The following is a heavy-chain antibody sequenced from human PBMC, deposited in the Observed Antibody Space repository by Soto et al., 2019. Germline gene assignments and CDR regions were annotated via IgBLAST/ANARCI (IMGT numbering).Heavy chain of an antibody. CDR3: ARGSYDSNAGDYYYGMDV. Sequence: LRLSCAASGFTFSSYAMSWVRQAPGKGLEWVSAISGSGGSTYYADSVKGRFTISRDNSKNTLYLQMNSLRAEDTAVYYCARGSYDSNAGDYYYGMDVWGQGTTVTVSS. D-gene: IGHD3-22*01. CDR2: ISGSGGST. J-gene: IGHJ6*02. CDR1: GFTFSSYA. V-gene: IGHV3-23*01.